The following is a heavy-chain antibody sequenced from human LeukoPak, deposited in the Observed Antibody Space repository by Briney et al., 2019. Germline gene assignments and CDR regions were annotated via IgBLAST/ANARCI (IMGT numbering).Heavy chain of an antibody. CDR1: GYTFSSYA. Sequence: SVKVSCKASGYTFSSYAISWVRQAPGQGLEWMGGIIPIFGTANYAQKFQGRVTITADESTSTAYMELSSLRSEDTAVYYCASRYDILTGYYYRHYYYYYMDVWGKGTTVTVSS. CDR2: IIPIFGTA. D-gene: IGHD3-9*01. J-gene: IGHJ6*03. V-gene: IGHV1-69*13. CDR3: ASRYDILTGYYYRHYYYYYMDV.